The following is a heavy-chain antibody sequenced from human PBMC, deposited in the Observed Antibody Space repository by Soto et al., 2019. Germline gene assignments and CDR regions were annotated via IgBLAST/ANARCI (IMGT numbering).Heavy chain of an antibody. Sequence: VPLRLSYAASEFTISSYSRNWVRQNPGKGLEWVSSISTSSSYIYYADSVRGRFTISRDNAKNSLYLQMNGLRAEDTAVYYCARDYYTSSWENGYYSYNLDVWGQGTTVTVSS. V-gene: IGHV3-21*01. CDR2: ISTSSSYI. CDR1: EFTISSYS. J-gene: IGHJ6*02. CDR3: ARDYYTSSWENGYYSYNLDV. D-gene: IGHD6-13*01.